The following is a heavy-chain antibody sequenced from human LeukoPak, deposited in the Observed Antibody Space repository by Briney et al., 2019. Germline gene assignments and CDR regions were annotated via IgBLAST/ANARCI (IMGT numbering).Heavy chain of an antibody. V-gene: IGHV4-34*01. D-gene: IGHD2-21*02. J-gene: IGHJ4*02. CDR1: GVSFDDYY. Sequence: SGTLSLTCAVSGVSFDDYYWAWVRQTPGKGLEWIGEINHSGYTNDSPSLKSRVTLSIDTSRKQFSLNLRSVTVADAGIYYCTRMTAGHDYWGQGTLVTVSS. CDR2: INHSGYT. CDR3: TRMTAGHDY.